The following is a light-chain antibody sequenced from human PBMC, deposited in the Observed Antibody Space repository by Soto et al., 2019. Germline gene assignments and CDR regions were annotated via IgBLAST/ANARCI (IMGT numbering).Light chain of an antibody. V-gene: IGKV3-20*01. J-gene: IGKJ1*01. Sequence: IVWAQSPGPMSLSPWERTTPSCRASQSISRYLDWYQQKPGKGPKLLIYAASSRPTGAPERFSGSGSGTDFTLTINRLEPEDFAPYYCQQYGSSPPTFGQGTKVDIK. CDR3: QQYGSSPPT. CDR1: QSISRY. CDR2: AAS.